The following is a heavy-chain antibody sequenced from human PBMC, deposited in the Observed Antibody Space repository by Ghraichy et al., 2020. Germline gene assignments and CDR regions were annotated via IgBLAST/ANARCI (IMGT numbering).Heavy chain of an antibody. CDR3: AKDPTSGLYGSGSYWGY. J-gene: IGHJ4*02. Sequence: GGSLRLSCAASGFTFSSYAMSWVRQAPGKGLEWVSAISGSGGSTYYADSVKGRFTISRDNSKNTLYLQMNSLRAEDTAVYYCAKDPTSGLYGSGSYWGYWGQGTLVTVSS. D-gene: IGHD3-10*01. CDR2: ISGSGGST. V-gene: IGHV3-23*01. CDR1: GFTFSSYA.